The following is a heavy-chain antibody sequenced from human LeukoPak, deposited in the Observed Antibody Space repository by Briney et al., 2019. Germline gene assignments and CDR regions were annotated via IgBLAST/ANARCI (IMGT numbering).Heavy chain of an antibody. CDR3: ARVVRGVGDAFDI. CDR2: IYYSGIT. CDR1: GVPVSSFY. J-gene: IGHJ3*02. V-gene: IGHV4-59*02. Sequence: PSESLSLTCTVSGVPVSSFYWSWVRQPPGKGLEWIGYIYYSGITNYNPSLKGRVTISVDTSKNQFSLNLSSVTAADTAVYFCARVVRGVGDAFDIWGQGTMVTVSS. D-gene: IGHD1-26*01.